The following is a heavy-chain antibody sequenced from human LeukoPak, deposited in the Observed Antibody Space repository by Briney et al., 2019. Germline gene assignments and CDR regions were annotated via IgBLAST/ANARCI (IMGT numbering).Heavy chain of an antibody. J-gene: IGHJ4*02. CDR1: GGSISSSY. Sequence: TSETLSLTCTVSGGSISSSYWIWIRQPPGKGLEWVGYIYSSGTTKYNPSLKSRATISLDTSKCQLSLSLTSVTAADTAVYYCARRVPGPQLGDYVTYYFDHWGQGTLVTVSS. CDR2: IYSSGTT. CDR3: ARRVPGPQLGDYVTYYFDH. D-gene: IGHD3-10*02. V-gene: IGHV4-4*08.